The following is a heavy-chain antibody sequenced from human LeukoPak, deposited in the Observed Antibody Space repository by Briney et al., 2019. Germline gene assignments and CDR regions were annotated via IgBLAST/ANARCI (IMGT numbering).Heavy chain of an antibody. CDR3: ARDQDIVVVPATLDY. Sequence: PGGSLRLSCAASGFTVSSNYMSWVRQAPGKGLEWVSVIYSGGSTYYADSVKGRFTISRDNSKNTLYLQMNSLRAEDTAVYYCARDQDIVVVPATLDYWGQGTLVTVS. CDR1: GFTVSSNY. D-gene: IGHD2-2*01. V-gene: IGHV3-66*01. J-gene: IGHJ4*02. CDR2: IYSGGST.